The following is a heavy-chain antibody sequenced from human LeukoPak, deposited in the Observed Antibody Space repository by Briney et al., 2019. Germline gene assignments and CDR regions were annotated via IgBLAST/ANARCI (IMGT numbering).Heavy chain of an antibody. D-gene: IGHD6-19*01. V-gene: IGHV1-46*01. Sequence: ASVKVSCKASGYTFTSHFMHWVRQAPGQGLEWMGIINPRGDSTSYTQKLQGRVTMTTDTSTNTAYMEVRSLRSDDTAVYYCAREAPVAAGSDAFDIWGQGTMVTVSS. CDR2: INPRGDST. CDR1: GYTFTSHF. J-gene: IGHJ3*02. CDR3: AREAPVAAGSDAFDI.